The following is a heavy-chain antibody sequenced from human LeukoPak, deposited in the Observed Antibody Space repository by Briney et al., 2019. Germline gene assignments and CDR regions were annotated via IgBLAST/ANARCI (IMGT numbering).Heavy chain of an antibody. D-gene: IGHD5-24*01. V-gene: IGHV3-53*01. J-gene: IGHJ4*02. CDR2: IYSGGDK. Sequence: GGSLRLSCAASGFSVSNNYMSWVRQAPGKGLEWVSLIYSGGDKRYAASVKGRFTISRDNSKNTLYLQMNSLRAEDTAVYYCAKEEVGDGYSFDYWGQGTLVTVSS. CDR1: GFSVSNNY. CDR3: AKEEVGDGYSFDY.